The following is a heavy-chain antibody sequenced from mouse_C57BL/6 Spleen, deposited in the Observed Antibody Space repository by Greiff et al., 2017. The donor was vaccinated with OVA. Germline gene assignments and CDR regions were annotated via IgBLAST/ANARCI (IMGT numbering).Heavy chain of an antibody. CDR1: GYAFSSSW. CDR2: IYPGDGDT. J-gene: IGHJ4*01. D-gene: IGHD1-1*01. V-gene: IGHV1-82*01. Sequence: QVQLQQSGPELVKPGASVKISCKASGYAFSSSWMHWVPQRPGKGLEWIGRIYPGDGDTNNNGKFKGKATLTADTSSSTAYMQLSSLTSEDSAVYFCARGFYYYGSSPYAMDYWGQGTSVTVSS. CDR3: ARGFYYYGSSPYAMDY.